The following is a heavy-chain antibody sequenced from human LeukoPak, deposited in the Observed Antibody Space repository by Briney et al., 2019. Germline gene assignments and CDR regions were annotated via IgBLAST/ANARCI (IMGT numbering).Heavy chain of an antibody. CDR1: GFTFDDYG. D-gene: IGHD6-6*01. V-gene: IGHV3-20*04. J-gene: IGHJ4*02. Sequence: GGSLRPSCAASGFTFDDYGMSWVRQAPGKGLEWVSGINWNGGSTGYADSVKGRFTISRDNAKNSLYLQMNSLRAEDTALYYCARCSSSSVPPYYFDYWGQGTLVTVSS. CDR3: ARCSSSSVPPYYFDY. CDR2: INWNGGST.